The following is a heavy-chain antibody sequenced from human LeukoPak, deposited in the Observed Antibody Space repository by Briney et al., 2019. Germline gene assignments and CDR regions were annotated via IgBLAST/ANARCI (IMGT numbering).Heavy chain of an antibody. CDR2: IYHSGST. CDR1: GGSISSSNW. D-gene: IGHD4-17*01. V-gene: IGHV4-4*02. J-gene: IGHJ4*02. Sequence: SGTLSLTCAVSGGSISSSNWWSWVRQPPGKGLEWIGEIYHSGSTNYNPSLKSRVTISVDTSKNQFSLKLSSVTAADTAVYYCARQPNGDSGGYFDYWGQGALVTVSS. CDR3: ARQPNGDSGGYFDY.